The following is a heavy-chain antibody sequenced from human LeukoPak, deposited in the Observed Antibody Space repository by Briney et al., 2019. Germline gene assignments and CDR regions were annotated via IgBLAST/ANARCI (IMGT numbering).Heavy chain of an antibody. D-gene: IGHD2-2*01. CDR1: GYTFTSYY. CDR2: INPSGGST. Sequence: GASVKVSCKASGYTFTSYYMHWVRQAPGQGLEWMGIINPSGGSTSYAQKFQGRVTMTRDMSTSTVYMELSSLRSEDTAVYYCARAIVVVPAPPSGFDYWGQGTLVTVPS. J-gene: IGHJ4*02. CDR3: ARAIVVVPAPPSGFDY. V-gene: IGHV1-46*01.